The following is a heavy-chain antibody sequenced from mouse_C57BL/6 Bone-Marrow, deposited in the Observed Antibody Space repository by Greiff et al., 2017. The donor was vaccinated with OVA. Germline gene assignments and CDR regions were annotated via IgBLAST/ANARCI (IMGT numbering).Heavy chain of an antibody. CDR2: INSDGGST. J-gene: IGHJ4*01. CDR3: ARHGYYGSSYAMDY. V-gene: IGHV5-2*01. CDR1: EYEFPSHD. Sequence: EVKLMESGGGLVQPGESLKLSCESNEYEFPSHDMSWVRKTPEKRLELVAAINSDGGSTYYPDTMERRFIISRDNTKKTLYLQMSSLRAEDTALYYCARHGYYGSSYAMDYWGQGTSVTVSS. D-gene: IGHD1-1*01.